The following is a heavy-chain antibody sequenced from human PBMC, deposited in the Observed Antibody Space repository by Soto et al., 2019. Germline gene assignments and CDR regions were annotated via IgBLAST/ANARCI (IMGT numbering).Heavy chain of an antibody. CDR1: GGSISSNNW. J-gene: IGHJ4*02. CDR3: STGWELYNY. Sequence: QVQLQESGPGLVKPSGTLSLTCAVSGGSISSNNWWSWVRQSPGKGLEWIGEVSHSGSTIYNPSLNSRVTISVDKSKNEASLTLTSVTAADTAVYYCSTGWELYNYWGRGTLVTVSS. D-gene: IGHD1-7*01. CDR2: VSHSGST. V-gene: IGHV4-4*02.